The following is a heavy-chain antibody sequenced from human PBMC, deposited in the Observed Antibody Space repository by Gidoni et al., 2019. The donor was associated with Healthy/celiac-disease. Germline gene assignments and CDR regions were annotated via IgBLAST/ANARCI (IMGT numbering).Heavy chain of an antibody. J-gene: IGHJ4*02. Sequence: QVQLQQWGAGLLKPSETLSLTCAVYGGSFSGYYWSWIRQPPGKGLEWIGEINHSGSTNYNPSLKSRVTISVDTSNNQFSLKLSSVTAADTAVYYCASGYSSGWYRMGYWGQGTLVTVSS. CDR2: INHSGST. CDR3: ASGYSSGWYRMGY. D-gene: IGHD6-19*01. V-gene: IGHV4-34*01. CDR1: GGSFSGYY.